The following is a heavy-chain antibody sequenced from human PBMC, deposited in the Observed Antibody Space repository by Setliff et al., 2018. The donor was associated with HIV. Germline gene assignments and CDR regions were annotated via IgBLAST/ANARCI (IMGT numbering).Heavy chain of an antibody. CDR3: AKGGSSSWYMFDY. V-gene: IGHV3-23*01. D-gene: IGHD6-13*01. J-gene: IGHJ4*02. Sequence: PGGSLRLSCAASGFTFSNYAMSWVRQAPGKGLEWVSSISGSGGSTYDADSVKGRFTISRDNSKSTLYLQLNSLRVEDTAVYYCAKGGSSSWYMFDYWGQGTLVTV. CDR1: GFTFSNYA. CDR2: ISGSGGST.